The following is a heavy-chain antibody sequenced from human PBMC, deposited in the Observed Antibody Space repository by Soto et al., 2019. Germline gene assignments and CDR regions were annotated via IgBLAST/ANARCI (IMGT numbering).Heavy chain of an antibody. Sequence: SETLSLTCTVSGGSISSYYWSWIRQPPGKGLEWIGYIYYSGSTNYNPSLKSRVTISVDTSKNQFSLKLSSVTAADTAVYYCARLSRDGYNLSLDYWGQGTLVTVSS. CDR2: IYYSGST. J-gene: IGHJ4*02. CDR3: ARLSRDGYNLSLDY. V-gene: IGHV4-59*01. D-gene: IGHD5-12*01. CDR1: GGSISSYY.